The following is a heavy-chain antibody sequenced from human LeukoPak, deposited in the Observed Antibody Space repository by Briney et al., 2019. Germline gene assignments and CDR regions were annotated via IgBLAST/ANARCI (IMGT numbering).Heavy chain of an antibody. CDR1: GGSISSYY. J-gene: IGHJ3*02. Sequence: SETLSLTCTVSGGSISSYYWSWIRQPPGKGLEWIGYIYYSGSTNYNPSLKSRVTISVDTSKNQFSLKLSSVTAADTAVYYCARVKSRRGSAYGDYDAFDIWGQGTMVTVSS. CDR3: ARVKSRRGSAYGDYDAFDI. CDR2: IYYSGST. D-gene: IGHD4-17*01. V-gene: IGHV4-59*01.